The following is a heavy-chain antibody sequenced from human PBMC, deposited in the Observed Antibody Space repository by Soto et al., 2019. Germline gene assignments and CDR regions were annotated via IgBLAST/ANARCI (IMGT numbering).Heavy chain of an antibody. D-gene: IGHD3-10*01. CDR2: IYYSGST. Sequence: PSEILSLTCTVSGGSISSGGYYWSWIRQHPGKGLEWIGYIYYSGSTYYNPSLKSRVTISVDTSKNQFSLKLSSVTAADTAVYYCARDKRVYYGSGSSPNYYYHMDVWGKGTTVTVSS. CDR1: GGSISSGGYY. J-gene: IGHJ6*03. CDR3: ARDKRVYYGSGSSPNYYYHMDV. V-gene: IGHV4-31*03.